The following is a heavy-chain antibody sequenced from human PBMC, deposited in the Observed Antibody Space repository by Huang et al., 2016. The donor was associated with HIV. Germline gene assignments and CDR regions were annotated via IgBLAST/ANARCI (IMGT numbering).Heavy chain of an antibody. CDR2: IYYSGIP. CDR3: ASASIAARRWFDP. Sequence: QVQLQESGPGLVKPSETLSLTCTVSGGSMSSYYWRWVRQPPGKGLEWVGYIYYSGIPTYHPSPKSRVTISVDTSKNPFSLRLSSVTAADTAVYYCASASIAARRWFDPWGQGSLVTVSS. D-gene: IGHD6-6*01. CDR1: GGSMSSYY. J-gene: IGHJ5*02. V-gene: IGHV4-59*01.